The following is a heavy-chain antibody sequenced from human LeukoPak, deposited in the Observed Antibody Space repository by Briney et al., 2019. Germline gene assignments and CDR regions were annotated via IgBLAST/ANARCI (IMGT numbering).Heavy chain of an antibody. D-gene: IGHD5-24*01. J-gene: IGHJ3*02. CDR2: VNAGNGNA. V-gene: IGHV1-3*01. CDR1: GYTFTSYA. CDR3: ARVEWLPGNAFDI. Sequence: ASVKVSCKASGYTFTSYAMHWVRQAPGQRLEWMGWVNAGNGNAKYSQKFQGRVTITRDTSASTAYMELSSLRSEDTAVYYCARVEWLPGNAFDIWGQGTMVTVSS.